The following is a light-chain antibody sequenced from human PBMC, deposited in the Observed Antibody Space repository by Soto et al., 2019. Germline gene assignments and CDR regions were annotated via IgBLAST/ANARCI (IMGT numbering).Light chain of an antibody. CDR2: GVS. Sequence: QSALTQPASVSGSPGQSITISCTGTRSDVGRYNYVSWYQQHPGKAPKLIIYGVSNRPSGVSNRFSGSKSGNAASLTISGLQAEDEADYYCSSYTAYTTLWVFGGGTKLTVL. V-gene: IGLV2-14*01. J-gene: IGLJ3*02. CDR3: SSYTAYTTLWV. CDR1: RSDVGRYNY.